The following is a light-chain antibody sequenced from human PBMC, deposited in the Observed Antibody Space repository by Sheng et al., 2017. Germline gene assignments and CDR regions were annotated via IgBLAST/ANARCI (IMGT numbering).Light chain of an antibody. CDR3: SSYTSSSSYV. V-gene: IGLV2-14*01. J-gene: IGLJ1*01. CDR1: SSDVGGYNY. CDR2: DVS. Sequence: QPASVSGSPGQSITISCTGTSSDVGGYNYVSWYQQHPGKAPKLMIYDVSKRPSGVSNRFSGSKSGNTASLTISGLQAEDEADYYCSSYTSSSSYVFGTGTKVTVL.